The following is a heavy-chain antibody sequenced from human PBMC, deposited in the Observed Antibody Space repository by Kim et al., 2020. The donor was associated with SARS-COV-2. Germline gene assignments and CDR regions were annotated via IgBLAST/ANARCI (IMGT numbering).Heavy chain of an antibody. CDR1: GFTFSNND. CDR2: IYSDGST. Sequence: GGSLRLSCAASGFTFSNNDLRWVRQAPGKGLEWVSVIYSDGSTYYAASAEGGVIISTDNSSNTLYLQENNLRGADTAVYYCATGTSTLPTFYCGLCTL. V-gene: IGHV3-66*01. D-gene: IGHD3-3*02. CDR3: ATGTSTLPTFY. J-gene: IGHJ2*01.